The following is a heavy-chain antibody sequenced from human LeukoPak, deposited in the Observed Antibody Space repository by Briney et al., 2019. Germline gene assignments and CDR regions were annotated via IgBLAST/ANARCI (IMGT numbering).Heavy chain of an antibody. D-gene: IGHD3-22*01. CDR2: IFYVGST. Sequence: SETLSLTCTVSGDSLGSHYWSWIRQPPGKGLEWIGYIFYVGSTNYNPSLKSRVTISVDTSKNQFSLKLNSVTAADTAVYYCARDYYDSRGEAFDIWGQGTMVTVSS. J-gene: IGHJ3*02. CDR1: GDSLGSHY. V-gene: IGHV4-59*11. CDR3: ARDYYDSRGEAFDI.